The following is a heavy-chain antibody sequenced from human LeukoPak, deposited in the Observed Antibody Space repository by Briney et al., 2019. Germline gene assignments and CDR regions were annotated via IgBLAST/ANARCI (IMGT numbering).Heavy chain of an antibody. Sequence: LSLTCTVSGGSIFTYYWSWIRRPAGKGLEWVSGISWNSGSIGYADSVKGRFTISRDNAKNSLYLQMNSLRAEDTALYYCAKGELQTRGAPDIWGQGTMVTVSS. CDR1: GGSIFTYY. CDR2: ISWNSGSI. V-gene: IGHV3-9*01. CDR3: AKGELQTRGAPDI. J-gene: IGHJ3*02. D-gene: IGHD1-26*01.